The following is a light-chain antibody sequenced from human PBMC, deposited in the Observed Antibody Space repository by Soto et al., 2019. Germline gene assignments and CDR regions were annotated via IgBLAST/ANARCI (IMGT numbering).Light chain of an antibody. CDR2: GAS. CDR1: QGISIY. J-gene: IGKJ4*01. V-gene: IGKV1-9*01. Sequence: IQLTQSPSSLSASVGDSVTITCRASQGISIYLAWYQQKPGKAPNLLIYGASSLQSGVPSRFSGSGSGTDFTLTINSLQAEDFATYYCQQTRSYPSTFDGGTKVDIK. CDR3: QQTRSYPST.